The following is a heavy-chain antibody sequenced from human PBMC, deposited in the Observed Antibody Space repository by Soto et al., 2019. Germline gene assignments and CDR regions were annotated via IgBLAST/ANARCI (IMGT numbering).Heavy chain of an antibody. J-gene: IGHJ3*02. D-gene: IGHD4-17*01. CDR3: AKKLMNTVTIDALDI. CDR1: GITFSSYA. Sequence: EVQLLESGGGLLQPGGSLRLSWAASGITFSSYAMSWVRQAPGKGLEWVSTLSGSGGSTYYADSVKGRFTITRDNSKNTLYLQMNCLRAEDAAVYYCAKKLMNTVTIDALDIWGQGTIFAVSS. CDR2: LSGSGGST. V-gene: IGHV3-23*01.